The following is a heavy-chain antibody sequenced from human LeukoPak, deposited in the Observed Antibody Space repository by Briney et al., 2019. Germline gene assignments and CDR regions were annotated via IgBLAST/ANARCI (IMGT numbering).Heavy chain of an antibody. CDR1: GFTFSSYG. Sequence: GRSLRLFCAASGFTFSSYGMHWVRQAPGKGLEWVAVIWYDGSNKYYADSVKGRFTISRDNSKNTLYLQMNSLRAEDTAVYYCARGTPIVVVPDRYGMDVWGQGTTVSVSS. CDR3: ARGTPIVVVPDRYGMDV. V-gene: IGHV3-33*01. CDR2: IWYDGSNK. D-gene: IGHD2-2*01. J-gene: IGHJ6*02.